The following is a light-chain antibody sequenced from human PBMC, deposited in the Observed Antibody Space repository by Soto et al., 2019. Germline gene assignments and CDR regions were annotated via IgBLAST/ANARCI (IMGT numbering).Light chain of an antibody. CDR3: AAWDDSLHGVA. V-gene: IGLV1-44*01. Sequence: QSVLTQPPSASGTPGQSVTLSCSGSTSNIGSNAVNWYQQLPGTAPKLLIYKNNQRPSGVPDRFSGSKFGTSASLAISGLQPEDEADYHCAAWDDSLHGVAFGGGTQLTVL. CDR1: TSNIGSNA. CDR2: KNN. J-gene: IGLJ3*02.